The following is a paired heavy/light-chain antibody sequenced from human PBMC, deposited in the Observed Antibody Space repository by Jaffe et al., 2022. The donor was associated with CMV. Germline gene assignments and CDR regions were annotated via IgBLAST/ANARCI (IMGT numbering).Heavy chain of an antibody. J-gene: IGHJ6*02. Sequence: QVQLVQSGAEVKKPGASVKVSCKASGYTFTSYGISWVRQAPGQGLEWMGWISAYNGNTNYAQKLQGRVTMTTDTSTSTAYMELRSLRSDDTAVYYCARVGGYSSGGGVYYYYGMDVWGQGTTVTVSS. CDR3: ARVGGYSSGGGVYYYYGMDV. D-gene: IGHD6-19*01. CDR2: ISAYNGNT. V-gene: IGHV1-18*01. CDR1: GYTFTSYG.
Light chain of an antibody. J-gene: IGKJ4*01. Sequence: DIVMTQSPLSLPVTPGEPASISCRSSQSLLHSNGYNYLDWYLQKPGQSPQLLIYLGSNRASGVPDRFSGSGSGTDFTLKISRVEAEDVGVYYCMQALQTPFTFGGGTKVEIK. V-gene: IGKV2-28*01. CDR2: LGS. CDR1: QSLLHSNGYNY. CDR3: MQALQTPFT.